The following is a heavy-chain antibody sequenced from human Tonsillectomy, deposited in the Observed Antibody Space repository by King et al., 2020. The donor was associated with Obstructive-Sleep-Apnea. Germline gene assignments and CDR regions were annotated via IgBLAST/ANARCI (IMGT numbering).Heavy chain of an antibody. CDR2: IYYSGST. Sequence: QLQESGPGLLKPSETLSLTCTVSGGSITNYYWSWIRQPPGKGLEWIGHIYYSGSTNYSPSLKSRVTISVDTSKNHFSLKLSSVTAADTAVYYCARYSPFESSWNFDYWGQGTLVTVPS. CDR1: GGSITNYY. J-gene: IGHJ4*02. CDR3: ARYSPFESSWNFDY. V-gene: IGHV4-59*08. D-gene: IGHD6-13*01.